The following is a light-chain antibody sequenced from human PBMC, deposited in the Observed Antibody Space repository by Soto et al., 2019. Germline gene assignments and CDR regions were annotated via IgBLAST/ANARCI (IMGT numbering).Light chain of an antibody. V-gene: IGKV3-15*01. CDR3: QQYGSAQGWT. CDR2: GAS. CDR1: QSVSNN. Sequence: EIVMTQSPATLSVSPGERATLSCRASQSVSNNLAWYQQKPGQAPRLLIYGASTRATGIPAMFIGSGSGTEFTLTISSLQCEDFAVYYCQQYGSAQGWTFGQGTNVEIK. J-gene: IGKJ1*01.